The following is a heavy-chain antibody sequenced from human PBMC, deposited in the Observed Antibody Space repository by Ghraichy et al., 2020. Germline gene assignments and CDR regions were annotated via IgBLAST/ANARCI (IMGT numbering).Heavy chain of an antibody. D-gene: IGHD3-16*02. Sequence: GESLNISCAASGFTFSSYEMNWVRQAPGKGLEWVSYISSSGSTIYYADSVKGRFTIARDNAKNSLYLQMNSLRAEDTAVYYCARENSLQGYYYYYYMDVWGKGTTVTVSS. CDR1: GFTFSSYE. CDR3: ARENSLQGYYYYYYMDV. J-gene: IGHJ6*03. CDR2: ISSSGSTI. V-gene: IGHV3-48*03.